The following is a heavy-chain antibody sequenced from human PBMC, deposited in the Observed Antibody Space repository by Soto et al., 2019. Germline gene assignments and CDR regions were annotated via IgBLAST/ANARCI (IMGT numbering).Heavy chain of an antibody. CDR2: VYYTGCT. CDR1: GASIRSTDYY. D-gene: IGHD2-21*02. Sequence: PSETLSLTCTVSGASIRSTDYYWSWIRQAPGKGLEWIGYVYYTGCTYYNPSLMSRLTISVDTSKNQFSLKLTSVTAAETAAYYCVRTAREGAVAPHWFDRWGQGTQVTVSS. V-gene: IGHV4-30-4*01. CDR3: VRTAREGAVAPHWFDR. J-gene: IGHJ5*02.